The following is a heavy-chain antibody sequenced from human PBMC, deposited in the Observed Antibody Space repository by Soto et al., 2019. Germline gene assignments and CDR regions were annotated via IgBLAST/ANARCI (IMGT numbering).Heavy chain of an antibody. CDR3: ARVSSSWYKDYFDY. CDR1: GYTFTSYD. CDR2: MNPNSGNT. J-gene: IGHJ4*02. V-gene: IGHV1-8*01. Sequence: ASVKVSCKASGYTFTSYDINWVRQATGQGLEWMGWMNPNSGNTDYAQKFQGRVTMTADESTSTAYMELSSLRSEDTAVYYCARVSSSWYKDYFDYWGQGTLVTVSS. D-gene: IGHD6-13*01.